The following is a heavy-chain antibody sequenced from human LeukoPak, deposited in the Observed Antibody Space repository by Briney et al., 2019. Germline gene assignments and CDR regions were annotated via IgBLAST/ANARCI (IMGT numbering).Heavy chain of an antibody. D-gene: IGHD6-13*01. CDR2: IRYDGSNK. V-gene: IGHV3-30*02. Sequence: PGGSLRLSCAASGFTFSSYGMHWVRQAPGKGLEWVAFIRYDGSNKYYADSVKGRFTISRDNSKNTLYLQMNSLRAEDTAVYYCAALSSSWSGPVFDYWGQGTLVTVSS. CDR3: AALSSSWSGPVFDY. CDR1: GFTFSSYG. J-gene: IGHJ4*01.